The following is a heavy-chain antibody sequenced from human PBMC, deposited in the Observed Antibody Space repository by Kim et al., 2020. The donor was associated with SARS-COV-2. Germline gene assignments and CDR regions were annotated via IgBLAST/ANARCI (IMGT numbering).Heavy chain of an antibody. CDR1: GFTFSSYA. J-gene: IGHJ4*02. CDR3: AKLKRAIMITFGGVIADGGYFDY. CDR2: IYSGGSST. V-gene: IGHV3-23*03. D-gene: IGHD3-16*02. Sequence: GGSLRLSCAASGFTFSSYAMSWVRQAPGKGLEWVSVIYSGGSSTYYADSVKGRFTISRDNSKNTLYLQMNSLRAEDTAVYYCAKLKRAIMITFGGVIADGGYFDYWGQGTLVTVSS.